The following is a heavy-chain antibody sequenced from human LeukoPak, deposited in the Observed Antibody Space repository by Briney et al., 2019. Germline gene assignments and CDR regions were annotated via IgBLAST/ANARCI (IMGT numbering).Heavy chain of an antibody. J-gene: IGHJ5*02. V-gene: IGHV1-18*01. CDR3: ARGTEKFDP. CDR2: ISPYNRNP. D-gene: IGHD3/OR15-3a*01. Sequence: ASVKVSCKASGYIFISFGISWVRQAPGQGLEWMGWISPYNRNPNYAQNFQGRVTMTTDTSTATAYMDLRSLRSDDTAVYYCARGTEKFDPWGQGTLVTVSS. CDR1: GYIFISFG.